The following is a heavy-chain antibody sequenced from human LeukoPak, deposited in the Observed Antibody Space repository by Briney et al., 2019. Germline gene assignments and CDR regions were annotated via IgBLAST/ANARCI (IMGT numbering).Heavy chain of an antibody. CDR1: GFSFSTYW. CDR2: INQHGSET. Sequence: PGGSLRLSCEVSGFSFSTYWMTWVRQAPGKGLEWVANINQHGSETYYVDSVKGRFIISRDNAKNSLFLQMDSLTGEDTAVYYCAKDEVVPGYYYTDVWGRGTTVTISS. CDR3: AKDEVVPGYYYTDV. J-gene: IGHJ6*03. D-gene: IGHD2-2*01. V-gene: IGHV3-7*01.